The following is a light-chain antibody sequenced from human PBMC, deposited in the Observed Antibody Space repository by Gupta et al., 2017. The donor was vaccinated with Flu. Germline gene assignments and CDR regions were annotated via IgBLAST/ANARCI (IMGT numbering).Light chain of an antibody. J-gene: IGKJ2*04. Sequence: DIQMTQSQSSLSASVGDRVTITCQASQDSSNYLIWYQQKPGKAPKLLIYDASNLETGVPSRFSGSGSGTDFTFTISSLQPEDIATYYCQQYDNLPRSFGQGTKLEIK. CDR2: DAS. CDR1: QDSSNY. CDR3: QQYDNLPRS. V-gene: IGKV1-33*01.